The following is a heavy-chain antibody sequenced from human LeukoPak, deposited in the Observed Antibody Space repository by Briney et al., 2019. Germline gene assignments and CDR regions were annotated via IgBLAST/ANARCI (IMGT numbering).Heavy chain of an antibody. CDR1: GGTLSSYA. J-gene: IGHJ3*02. V-gene: IGHV1-69*05. CDR3: ARHDYDFWSDHLPVAFDI. D-gene: IGHD3-3*01. CDR2: IIPIFGTA. Sequence: SVKVSCKASGGTLSSYAISWVRQAPGQGLEWMGGIIPIFGTANYAQKFEGRVTITTDESTSTAYMELSSLRSEDTAVYYCARHDYDFWSDHLPVAFDIWGQGTMVTVSS.